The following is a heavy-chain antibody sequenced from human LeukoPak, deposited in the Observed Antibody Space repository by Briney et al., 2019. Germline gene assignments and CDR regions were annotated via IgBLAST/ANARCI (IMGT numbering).Heavy chain of an antibody. J-gene: IGHJ5*02. CDR2: IYTSGST. CDR3: ARDYYYDSSGYYANWFDP. D-gene: IGHD3-22*01. V-gene: IGHV4-61*02. CDR1: GGSISSGSYY. Sequence: SETLSLTCTVSGGSISSGSYYWSWIRQPAGKGLEWLGRIYTSGSTNYNPSLKSRVTISVDTSKNQFSLKLSSVTAADTAVYYCARDYYYDSSGYYANWFDPWGQGTLVTVSS.